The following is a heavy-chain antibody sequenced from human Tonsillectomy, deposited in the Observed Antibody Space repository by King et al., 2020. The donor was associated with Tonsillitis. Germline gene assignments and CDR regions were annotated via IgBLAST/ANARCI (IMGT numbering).Heavy chain of an antibody. D-gene: IGHD4-23*01. CDR1: GYPFTGYY. Sequence: QLVQSGAEVKKPGASVKVSCKASGYPFTGYYMHWVRQAPGQGLEWLGWINPNSGGTNYAQKFQGWVTLTRDTSFSTAYLELGRLKSDDTAVYFCARDGAPGGNSGKGADYWGQGTLVTVSS. V-gene: IGHV1-2*04. J-gene: IGHJ4*02. CDR2: INPNSGGT. CDR3: ARDGAPGGNSGKGADY.